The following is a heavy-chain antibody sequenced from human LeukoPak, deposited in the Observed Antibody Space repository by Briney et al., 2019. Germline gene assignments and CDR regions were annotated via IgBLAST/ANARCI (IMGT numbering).Heavy chain of an antibody. J-gene: IGHJ4*02. V-gene: IGHV3-21*01. Sequence: GGSLRLSCSASAFTFSDYTMIWVRQAPGKGLEWVSCITTGSTYIYYADSVKGRFTISRDNAKNSLYLQMTSLRAEDTAVYYCARHRTASDYWGQGTLVTVSS. CDR1: AFTFSDYT. CDR3: ARHRTASDY. CDR2: ITTGSTYI. D-gene: IGHD3-16*02.